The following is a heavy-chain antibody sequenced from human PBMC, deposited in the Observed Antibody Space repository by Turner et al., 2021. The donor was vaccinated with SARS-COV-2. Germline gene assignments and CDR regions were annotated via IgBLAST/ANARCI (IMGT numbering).Heavy chain of an antibody. CDR1: GGSISSSRYY. V-gene: IGHV4-39*01. CDR3: ARSNYDFWSGYYTFYFDY. D-gene: IGHD3-3*01. J-gene: IGHJ4*02. CDR2: IYYSGST. Sequence: QLQLQESGPGLAKPSETLSLTCTVSGGSISSSRYYWGWIRQPPGKGLEWMGRIYYSGSTYYNPSLKSRVTISVDTSKNQFSLKLSSVTAADTAVYYCARSNYDFWSGYYTFYFDYWGQGTLVTVSS.